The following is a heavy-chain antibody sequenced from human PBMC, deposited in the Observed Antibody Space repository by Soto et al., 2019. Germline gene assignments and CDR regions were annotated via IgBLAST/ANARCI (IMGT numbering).Heavy chain of an antibody. V-gene: IGHV3-23*01. J-gene: IGHJ4*02. CDR3: ARMDDILTGYGGDY. CDR1: GFTFSSYA. CDR2: ISGSGGST. D-gene: IGHD3-9*01. Sequence: GGSLRLSCAASGFTFSSYAMSWVRQAPGKGLEWVSAISGSGGSTYYADSVKGRFTISRDNAKNTLYLQMNSLRAEDTAVYYCARMDDILTGYGGDYWGQGTLVTVSS.